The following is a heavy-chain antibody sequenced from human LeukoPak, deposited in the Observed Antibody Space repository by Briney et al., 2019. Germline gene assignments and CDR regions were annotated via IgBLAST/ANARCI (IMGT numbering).Heavy chain of an antibody. D-gene: IGHD2-21*02. J-gene: IGHJ6*02. CDR1: GGSVSSGSYY. Sequence: SETLSLTCTVSGGSVSSGSYYWSWIRQPPGKGLEWIGYIHYSGSTNYNPSLKSRVTISVDTSKNQFSLKLRSVTAADTAVYYCARDWVTDYYYGMDVWGQGTTVTVSS. V-gene: IGHV4-61*01. CDR3: ARDWVTDYYYGMDV. CDR2: IHYSGST.